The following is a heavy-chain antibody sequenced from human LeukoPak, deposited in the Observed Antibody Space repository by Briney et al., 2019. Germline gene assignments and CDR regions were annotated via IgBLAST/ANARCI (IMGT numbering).Heavy chain of an antibody. V-gene: IGHV4-39*07. CDR2: IYYSGST. D-gene: IGHD1-26*01. CDR1: GGSISSSSYY. Sequence: SETLSLTCTVSGGSISSSSYYWGWIRQPPGKGLEWIGSIYYSGSTYYNPSLKSRVTISVDTPKNQFSLKLSSVTAADTAVYYCATEGGSYNWFDPWGQGTLVTVSS. J-gene: IGHJ5*02. CDR3: ATEGGSYNWFDP.